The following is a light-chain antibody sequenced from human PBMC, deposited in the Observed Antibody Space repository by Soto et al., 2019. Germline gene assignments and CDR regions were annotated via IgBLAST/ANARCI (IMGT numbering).Light chain of an antibody. J-gene: IGKJ3*01. CDR1: QSISSGY. CDR2: GAS. V-gene: IGKV3-20*01. Sequence: EIVLTQSPGTLSLSPGERATLSCRASQSISSGYLAWYQQNPGQAPRLLVYGASSRATGIPDRFSGSGSGTDFTLTISRLEPEDFAVYYCQQYGSSRFTFGPGTKVDIK. CDR3: QQYGSSRFT.